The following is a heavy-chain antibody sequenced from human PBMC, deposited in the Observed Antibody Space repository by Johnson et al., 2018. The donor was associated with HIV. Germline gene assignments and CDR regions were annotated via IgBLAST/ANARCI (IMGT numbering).Heavy chain of an antibody. CDR3: AKPRIQLWLGDAFDS. V-gene: IGHV3-30*02. CDR2: IRYDGSNK. CDR1: GFTFSNYG. J-gene: IGHJ3*02. D-gene: IGHD5-18*01. Sequence: QVQLVESGGGVVQPGGSVRLSCAASGFTFSNYGMHWVRQAPGKGLEWVAFIRYDGSNKYYADSVKGRFTISRDNSKNTLYLQMNSLRTEDTAVYYCAKPRIQLWLGDAFDSWGQGTMVTVSS.